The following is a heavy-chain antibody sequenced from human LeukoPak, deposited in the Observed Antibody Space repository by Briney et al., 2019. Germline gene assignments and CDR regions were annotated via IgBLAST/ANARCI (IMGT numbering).Heavy chain of an antibody. CDR2: IIPILGIA. D-gene: IGHD4-17*01. J-gene: IGHJ3*02. Sequence: VASVKVSCKASGGTFSSYAISWVRQAPGQGLEWMGRIIPILGIANYAQKFQGRVTITADKSTSTAYMELSSLRSEDTAVYYCARTLDRGDYGALDAFDIWGQGTMVTVSS. CDR3: ARTLDRGDYGALDAFDI. CDR1: GGTFSSYA. V-gene: IGHV1-69*04.